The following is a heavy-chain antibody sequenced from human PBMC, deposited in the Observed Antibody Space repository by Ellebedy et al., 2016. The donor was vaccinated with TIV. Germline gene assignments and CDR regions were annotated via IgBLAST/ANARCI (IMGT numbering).Heavy chain of an antibody. Sequence: MPSETLSLTCVVYGGSFSGYFWASIRQPPPKGLEWIGDTYHSGSTNYSPSLKRRVTISVDKSRNQFSLKLTSVTAADTAVYYCARGYCSGGSCGYFDYWGQGTLVTVSS. CDR3: ARGYCSGGSCGYFDY. J-gene: IGHJ4*02. V-gene: IGHV4-34*01. D-gene: IGHD2-15*01. CDR2: TYHSGST. CDR1: GGSFSGYF.